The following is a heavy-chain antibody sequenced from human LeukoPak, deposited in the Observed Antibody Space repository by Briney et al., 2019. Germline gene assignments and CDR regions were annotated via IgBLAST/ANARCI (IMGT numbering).Heavy chain of an antibody. CDR3: ARGSPPTVTINDYYYYMDV. V-gene: IGHV4-39*07. J-gene: IGHJ6*03. Sequence: SETLSLTCTVSGGSISSSSYYWGWIRQPPGKGLEWIGSIYYSGSTYYNPSLKSRVTISVDTSKNQFSLKLSSVTAADTAVYYCARGSPPTVTINDYYYYMDVWGKGTTVTVSS. CDR1: GGSISSSSYY. D-gene: IGHD4-17*01. CDR2: IYYSGST.